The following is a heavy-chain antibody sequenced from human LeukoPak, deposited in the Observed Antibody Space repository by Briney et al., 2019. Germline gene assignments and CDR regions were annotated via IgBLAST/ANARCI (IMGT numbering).Heavy chain of an antibody. Sequence: GGSLRLSCAASGFTFSTYWMNWVRQAPGKGLEWVANINQDGSEKSSAASVKGRFSISRDNAKNSVSLQMDSLRVEDTGVYYCAREDYYGMDVWGQGTTVIVSS. CDR2: INQDGSEK. D-gene: IGHD3-10*01. J-gene: IGHJ6*02. CDR3: AREDYYGMDV. V-gene: IGHV3-7*04. CDR1: GFTFSTYW.